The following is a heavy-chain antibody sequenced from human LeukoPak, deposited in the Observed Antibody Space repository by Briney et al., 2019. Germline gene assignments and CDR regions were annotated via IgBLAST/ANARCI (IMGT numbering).Heavy chain of an antibody. CDR3: ARGRYYDSSGYYYPYYYYGMDV. V-gene: IGHV4-31*03. Sequence: PSETLSLTCTVSGGSISSGGYYWSWIRQHPGKGLEWIGYIYYSGSTYYNPSLKSRVTISVDTSKNQFSLKLSSVTAADTAVYYCARGRYYDSSGYYYPYYYYGMDVWGQGTTVTVSS. CDR2: IYYSGST. J-gene: IGHJ6*02. CDR1: GGSISSGGYY. D-gene: IGHD3-22*01.